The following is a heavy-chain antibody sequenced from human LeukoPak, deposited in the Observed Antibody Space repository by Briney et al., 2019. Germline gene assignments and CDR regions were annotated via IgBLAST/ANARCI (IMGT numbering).Heavy chain of an antibody. D-gene: IGHD3-22*01. CDR2: ISYDGSNK. V-gene: IGHV3-30*04. CDR1: GFTFSSYA. Sequence: GGSLRLSCAASGFTFSSYAVHWVRQAPGKGLEWVAVISYDGSNKYYADSVKGRFTISRDNSKNTLYLQMNSLRAEDTAVYYCARDGPAYYYDSSGYFGYWGQGTLVTVSS. CDR3: ARDGPAYYYDSSGYFGY. J-gene: IGHJ4*02.